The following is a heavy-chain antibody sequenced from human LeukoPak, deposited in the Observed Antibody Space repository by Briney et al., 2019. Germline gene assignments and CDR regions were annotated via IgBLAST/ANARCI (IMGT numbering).Heavy chain of an antibody. J-gene: IGHJ5*02. Sequence: SQTLSLTCTVSGGSISSGGYYWSWIRQHPEKGLEWIGYIYYSGSTYYNPSLKSRVTISVDTSKDQFSLKLTSVTAADTAVYYCARGVLPAPNWFDPWGQGTLVTVSS. CDR3: ARGVLPAPNWFDP. V-gene: IGHV4-31*03. CDR2: IYYSGST. CDR1: GGSISSGGYY. D-gene: IGHD2-2*01.